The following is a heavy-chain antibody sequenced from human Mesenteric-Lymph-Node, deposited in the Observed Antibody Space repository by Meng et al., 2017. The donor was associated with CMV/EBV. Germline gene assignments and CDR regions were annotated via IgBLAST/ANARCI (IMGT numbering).Heavy chain of an antibody. D-gene: IGHD2-2*01. J-gene: IGHJ4*02. Sequence: GGSLRLSCAASGFTFSNYAMTWVRQAPGKGLEWVSIISGSSGSTYYANSVKGRFTISRDNSKNTLYLQMNSLRAEDTALYYCAKETWFDCSISTCNADYWGQGALVTVSS. CDR3: AKETWFDCSISTCNADY. CDR2: ISGSSGST. V-gene: IGHV3-23*01. CDR1: GFTFSNYA.